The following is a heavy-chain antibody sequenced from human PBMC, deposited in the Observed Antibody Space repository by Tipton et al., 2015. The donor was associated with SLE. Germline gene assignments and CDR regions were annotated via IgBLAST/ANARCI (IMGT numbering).Heavy chain of an antibody. CDR1: GDSFGSYY. CDR2: IYNLGIT. CDR3: ARDLGAPPLDAFDI. Sequence: TLSLTCTVSGDSFGSYYWSWIRQSPGKGLEWVGYIYNLGITNYNPSLMSRVSISVDTSKNHFSLKLTSVTTADTAIYYCARDLGAPPLDAFDIWGQGTEVTVSS. J-gene: IGHJ3*02. D-gene: IGHD3-16*01. V-gene: IGHV4-59*12.